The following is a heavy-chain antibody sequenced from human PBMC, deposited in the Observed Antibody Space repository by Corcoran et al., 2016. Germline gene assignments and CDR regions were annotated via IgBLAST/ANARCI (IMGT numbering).Heavy chain of an antibody. D-gene: IGHD2-2*01. Sequence: EVQLVESGGGLVQPGGSLTLSCAASGFTFSRRWMIGVRQAPGKGLEWVANIKEDGSDRYYVDSVKGRFTISRDNAKNALYLQLNSLRVEDTAVYYCATDYAWSLDNWGQGALVTVSS. CDR1: GFTFSRRW. V-gene: IGHV3-7*01. CDR3: ATDYAWSLDN. J-gene: IGHJ4*02. CDR2: IKEDGSDR.